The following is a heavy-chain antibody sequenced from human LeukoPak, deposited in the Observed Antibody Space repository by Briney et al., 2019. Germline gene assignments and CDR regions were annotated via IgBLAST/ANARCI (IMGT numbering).Heavy chain of an antibody. D-gene: IGHD3-10*01. J-gene: IGHJ6*02. Sequence: ASVKVSCKASGYTFTGYYMHWVRQAPGQGLEWMGWINPNSGGTNYAQKVQGRVTMTTDTSTSTAYMELRSLRSDDTAVYYCARDITMVRGVITPIYYGMDVWGQGTTVTVSS. CDR1: GYTFTGYY. CDR3: ARDITMVRGVITPIYYGMDV. V-gene: IGHV1-2*02. CDR2: INPNSGGT.